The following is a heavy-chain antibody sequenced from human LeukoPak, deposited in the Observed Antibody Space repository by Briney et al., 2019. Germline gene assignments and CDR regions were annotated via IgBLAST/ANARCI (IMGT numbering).Heavy chain of an antibody. J-gene: IGHJ4*02. CDR1: GFTFSNYG. CDR2: LSDSGGST. D-gene: IGHD6-19*01. CDR3: ANAGSGWYLAY. V-gene: IGHV3-23*01. Sequence: PGGSLRLSCAASGFTFSNYGMSWVRQAPGKGLEWVSTLSDSGGSTYYADSVKGRFTISRDNSKNTLYLQMNSLRAEDTAVYYCANAGSGWYLAYWGQGTLVTVSS.